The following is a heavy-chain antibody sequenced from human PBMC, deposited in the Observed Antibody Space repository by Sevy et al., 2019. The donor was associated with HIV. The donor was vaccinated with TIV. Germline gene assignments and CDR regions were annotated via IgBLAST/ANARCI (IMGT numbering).Heavy chain of an antibody. J-gene: IGHJ6*02. V-gene: IGHV3-49*04. CDR2: IRSKVYGGTT. Sequence: GGSLRLSCTASGFTFSSYAMYWVRQAPGKGLEWVGFIRSKVYGGTTEYAASVKGRFTISRDDSKSIAYLRMNSLKTEDTAVYYCSRADYYGSDGGYYGMDVWGQGTTVTVSS. D-gene: IGHD3-10*01. CDR3: SRADYYGSDGGYYGMDV. CDR1: GFTFSSYA.